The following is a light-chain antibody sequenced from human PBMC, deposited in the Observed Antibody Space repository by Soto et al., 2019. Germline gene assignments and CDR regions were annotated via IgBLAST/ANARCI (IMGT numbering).Light chain of an antibody. CDR3: QKYGRSPYT. CDR2: GAS. CDR1: QSVSSSY. J-gene: IGKJ2*01. V-gene: IGKV3-20*01. Sequence: EIVLTQSPGTLSLSPGERATLSCRASQSVSSSYLAWYQQNPGQAPRLLIYGASSRATGIPDRFSGSGSGPDFTITISSLEPEDFEVYYCQKYGRSPYTFGQGTQLAIK.